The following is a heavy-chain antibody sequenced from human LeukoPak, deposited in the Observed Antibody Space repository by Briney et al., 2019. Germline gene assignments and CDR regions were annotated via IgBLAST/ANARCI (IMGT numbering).Heavy chain of an antibody. V-gene: IGHV4-59*02. CDR2: IYYSGST. CDR1: GFTVSSNY. CDR3: ARTTEGGYTYDYFYYYYMDV. D-gene: IGHD5-18*01. J-gene: IGHJ6*03. Sequence: GSLRLSCAVSGFTVSSNYMSWVRQAPGKGLEWIGYIYYSGSTNYNPSLKSRVTISVDTSKNQFSLKLSSVTAADTAVYYCARTTEGGYTYDYFYYYYMDVWGKGTTVTISS.